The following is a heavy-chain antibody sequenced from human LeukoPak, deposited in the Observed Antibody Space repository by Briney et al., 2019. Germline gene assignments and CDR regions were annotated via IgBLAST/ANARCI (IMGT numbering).Heavy chain of an antibody. V-gene: IGHV3-23*01. CDR2: FSGSGGTT. CDR1: GFTFSSYA. J-gene: IGHJ4*02. CDR3: ARSGLSRFDY. Sequence: GGSLRLSCAVSGFTFSSYAMSWVRQAPGKGLEWVSAFSGSGGTTYYADSVKGRFTISRDNTKNTLFLQMNSLRAEDTAVYYCARSGLSRFDYWGQGTLVTVSS. D-gene: IGHD4/OR15-4a*01.